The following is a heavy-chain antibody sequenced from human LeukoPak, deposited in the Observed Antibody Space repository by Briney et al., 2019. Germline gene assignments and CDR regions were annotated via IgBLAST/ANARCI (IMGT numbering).Heavy chain of an antibody. Sequence: GGSLRLSCAASGFTFSSYAMHWVRQAPGKGLEWVAVISYDGGNKYYADSVKGRFTISRDNSKNTLYLQMNSLKAEDTAVYYCARQIPPILFDYWGQGTLVTVSS. D-gene: IGHD1-14*01. J-gene: IGHJ4*02. CDR2: ISYDGGNK. CDR1: GFTFSSYA. V-gene: IGHV3-30-3*01. CDR3: ARQIPPILFDY.